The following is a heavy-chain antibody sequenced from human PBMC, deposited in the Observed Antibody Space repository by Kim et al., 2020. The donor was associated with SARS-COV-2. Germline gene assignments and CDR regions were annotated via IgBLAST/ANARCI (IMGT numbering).Heavy chain of an antibody. J-gene: IGHJ4*02. CDR3: SRKGLGLPLDS. CDR2: MNDSGTT. V-gene: IGHV4-34*01. Sequence: SETLSLTCAVYGGSFSGFYWTWIRQSPGKRLEWIGEMNDSGTTKTNPSLKSRVTISVDTSKNQFSLKLTSVTAADPAFYYCSRKGLGLPLDSWGQGTPVT. D-gene: IGHD3-16*01. CDR1: GGSFSGFY.